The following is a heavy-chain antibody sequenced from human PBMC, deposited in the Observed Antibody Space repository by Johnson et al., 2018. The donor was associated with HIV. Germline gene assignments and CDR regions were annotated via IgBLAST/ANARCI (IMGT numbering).Heavy chain of an antibody. CDR2: ISSSGTTM. J-gene: IGHJ3*02. V-gene: IGHV3-48*03. CDR1: GFKFDNFG. D-gene: IGHD3-10*01. Sequence: VQLVESRGGVVRPGGSLRLSCAASGFKFDNFGMSWVRQAPGKGLEWVSYISSSGTTMYYAASVRGRFSISRDNAKNSLYLQMNSLRAEDRAVYYFSRDDTINVSGNNYPVNAFDIWGQGTMVTVSS. CDR3: SRDDTINVSGNNYPVNAFDI.